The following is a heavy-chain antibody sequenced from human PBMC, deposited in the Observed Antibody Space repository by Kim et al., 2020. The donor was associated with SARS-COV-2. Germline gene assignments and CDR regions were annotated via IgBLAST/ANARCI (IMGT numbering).Heavy chain of an antibody. V-gene: IGHV3-11*04. J-gene: IGHJ4*02. CDR3: AQSGSS. Sequence: SRCSTIYYADSVKGRFTISRDNAKNSLYLQMNSLRAEDTAVYYCAQSGSSWGQGTLVTVSS. CDR2: SRCSTI. D-gene: IGHD6-13*01.